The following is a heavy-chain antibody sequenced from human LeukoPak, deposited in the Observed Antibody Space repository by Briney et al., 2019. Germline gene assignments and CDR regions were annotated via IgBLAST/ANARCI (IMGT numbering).Heavy chain of an antibody. CDR2: IGISSGNT. Sequence: GGSLRLSCAASGFTFSSYSMNWVRQAPGKGLEWISYIGISSGNTKYADSVKGRFTISGDKAKNSVYLQMNSLRVEDTAVYYCARDAKYAFDNWGQGTLVTVSS. D-gene: IGHD2-2*01. CDR1: GFTFSSYS. J-gene: IGHJ4*02. CDR3: ARDAKYAFDN. V-gene: IGHV3-48*01.